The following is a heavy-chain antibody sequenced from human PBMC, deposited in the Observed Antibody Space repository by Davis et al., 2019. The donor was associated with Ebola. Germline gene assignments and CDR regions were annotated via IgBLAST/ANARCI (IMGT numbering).Heavy chain of an antibody. CDR1: GFTFSSYA. V-gene: IGHV3-23*01. D-gene: IGHD5-12*01. CDR2: ISGSGGST. J-gene: IGHJ6*02. CDR3: AKDLKGGYALYYYYGMDV. Sequence: PGGSLRLSCAASGFTFSSYAMSWVRQAPGKGLEWVSAISGSGGSTYYADSVKGRFTISRDNSKNTLYLQMNSLRAEDTALYYCAKDLKGGYALYYYYGMDVWGQGTTVTVSS.